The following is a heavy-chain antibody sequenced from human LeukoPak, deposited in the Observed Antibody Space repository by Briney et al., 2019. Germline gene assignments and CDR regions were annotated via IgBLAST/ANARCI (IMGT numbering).Heavy chain of an antibody. CDR1: GFTYNTYW. V-gene: IGHV3-7*01. J-gene: IGHJ4*02. Sequence: GGSLRLSCVASGFTYNTYWMSWVRQAPGKGLERVANIKHDGGEKNYVDSVKGRFTISRDNAKNSLYLQMNNLRTEDTALYFCATARNFRFEYWGQGSLVIVSA. D-gene: IGHD1-7*01. CDR2: IKHDGGEK. CDR3: ATARNFRFEY.